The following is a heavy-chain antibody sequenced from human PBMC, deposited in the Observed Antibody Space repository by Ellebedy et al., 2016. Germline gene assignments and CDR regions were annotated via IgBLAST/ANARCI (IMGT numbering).Heavy chain of an antibody. J-gene: IGHJ4*02. CDR3: ARSFSGSYPSFDY. D-gene: IGHD3-10*01. Sequence: SETLSLXXTVSGGSISSGSYYWSWIRQPAGKGLEWIGYIYYSGSTNYNPSLKSRVTISVDTSKNQFSLKLSSVTAADTAVYYCARSFSGSYPSFDYWGQGTLVTVSS. CDR2: IYYSGST. CDR1: GGSISSGSYY. V-gene: IGHV4-61*10.